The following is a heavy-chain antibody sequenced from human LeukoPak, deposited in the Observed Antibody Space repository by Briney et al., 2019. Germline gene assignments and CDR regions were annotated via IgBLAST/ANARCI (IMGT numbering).Heavy chain of an antibody. J-gene: IGHJ4*02. CDR2: ISTYNGNT. CDR1: GYTSSSYG. CDR3: ARALEMATITPFDY. Sequence: ASVKVSCKSSGYTSSSYGISWMRQAPGQGLEWMGWISTYNGNTNYTQKFQGRVTVTTDTSTSTAYMELGSLRSDDTAVYYCARALEMATITPFDYWGQGTLVTVSS. D-gene: IGHD5-24*01. V-gene: IGHV1-18*01.